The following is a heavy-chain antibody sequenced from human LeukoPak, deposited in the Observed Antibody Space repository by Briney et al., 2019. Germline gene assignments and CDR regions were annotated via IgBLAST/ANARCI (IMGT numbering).Heavy chain of an antibody. Sequence: GGSLRLSCAASGFTFSSYSMNWVRQAPGKGLEWVSYISGGSGYISYADSVKGRFTISRDNAKNSLYLQMNSLRAEDTAVYYCARAIAVAEGYWGQGTLVTVSS. D-gene: IGHD6-19*01. V-gene: IGHV3-21*01. J-gene: IGHJ4*02. CDR2: ISGGSGYI. CDR3: ARAIAVAEGY. CDR1: GFTFSSYS.